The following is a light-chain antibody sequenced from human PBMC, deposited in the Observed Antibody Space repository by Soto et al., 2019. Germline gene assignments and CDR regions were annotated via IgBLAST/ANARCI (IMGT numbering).Light chain of an antibody. CDR2: GAS. J-gene: IGKJ3*01. V-gene: IGKV3-20*01. CDR1: QSVSSSY. Sequence: EIVLTQSPGTLSLSPGERATLSCRASQSVSSSYLAWYQQKPGQAPRLLIYGASSRATGLPDRFSGSGSGTDFTLTISRLEPEDFAVYYCQQYGSSIFTFGPGTKVVIK. CDR3: QQYGSSIFT.